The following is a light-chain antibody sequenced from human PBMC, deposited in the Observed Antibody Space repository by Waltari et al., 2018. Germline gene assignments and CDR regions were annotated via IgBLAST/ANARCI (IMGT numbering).Light chain of an antibody. CDR3: CSYAGLGIYV. CDR1: SSDVGNYNL. CDR2: EVT. V-gene: IGLV2-23*02. J-gene: IGLJ1*01. Sequence: QSGLTQPASVSGSPGQSITISCTGTSSDVGNYNLVSWYQQYPGKAPKLMVYEVTRRYSGVSDRVSGSKSGNTASLTIYGLQSEDEADYYCCSYAGLGIYVFGTGTKVTVL.